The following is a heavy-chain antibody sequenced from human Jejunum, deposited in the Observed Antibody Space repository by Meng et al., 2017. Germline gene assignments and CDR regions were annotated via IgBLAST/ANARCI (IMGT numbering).Heavy chain of an antibody. CDR1: GFTFSNYG. D-gene: IGHD2-8*01. J-gene: IGHJ2*01. CDR3: ARDISNRGGKYFDL. V-gene: IGHV3-30*02. CDR2: IRFDGTIQ. Sequence: GESLKISCAASGFTFSNYGMHWVRQAPGQGLEWVAHIRFDGTIQYYVDYVKGRFTVSRDDSKSTLYLQMDSLRVEDTAVYYCARDISNRGGKYFDLWGRGTLVTVSS.